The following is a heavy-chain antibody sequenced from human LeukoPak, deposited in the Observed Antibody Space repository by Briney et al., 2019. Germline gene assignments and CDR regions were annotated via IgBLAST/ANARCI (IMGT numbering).Heavy chain of an antibody. CDR2: IYYIGST. CDR3: AGGASGYSYG. Sequence: SDTLSLTRTVSGGPLSSYYRRWIRQPPGKGLEWIGYIYYIGSTNYNPSLKSEVPISIDPSKNQFSLNLRSVPAAEPAVFYCAGGASGYSYGWGPGELVTVSP. CDR1: GGPLSSYY. V-gene: IGHV4-59*07. D-gene: IGHD5-18*01. J-gene: IGHJ4*02.